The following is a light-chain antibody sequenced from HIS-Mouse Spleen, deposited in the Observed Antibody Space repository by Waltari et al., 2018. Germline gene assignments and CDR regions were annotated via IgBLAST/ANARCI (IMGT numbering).Light chain of an antibody. CDR3: SSYTSSSTLDWV. CDR1: SSDVGGYNY. Sequence: QSALTQPASVSGSPGQSITIPCTGTSSDVGGYNYVSWYQQHPGKAPKLMIYEASNRPSGVSNRFSGSKSGNTASLTISGLQAEDEADYYCSSYTSSSTLDWVFGGGTKLTVL. CDR2: EAS. J-gene: IGLJ3*02. V-gene: IGLV2-14*01.